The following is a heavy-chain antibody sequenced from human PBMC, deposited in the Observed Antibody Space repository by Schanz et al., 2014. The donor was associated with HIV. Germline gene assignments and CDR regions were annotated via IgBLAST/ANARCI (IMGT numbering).Heavy chain of an antibody. J-gene: IGHJ4*02. D-gene: IGHD3-22*01. Sequence: EVQLLESGGGLVQPGGSLRLSCAASGLTFSDYAMTWVRQGAGKGLEWVSTISESGRYTYYADSVKGRFTISRDNSKNTLSLQMTALRTEDTAIYYCAKPEYDSSGNSQTHFDYWGQGTLVTVSS. CDR3: AKPEYDSSGNSQTHFDY. CDR1: GLTFSDYA. CDR2: ISESGRYT. V-gene: IGHV3-23*01.